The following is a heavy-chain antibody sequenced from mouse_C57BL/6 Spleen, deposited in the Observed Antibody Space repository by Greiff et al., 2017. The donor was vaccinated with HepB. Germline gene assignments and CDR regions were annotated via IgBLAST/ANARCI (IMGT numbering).Heavy chain of an antibody. CDR2: ISSGGDYI. V-gene: IGHV5-9-1*02. D-gene: IGHD1-1*02. J-gene: IGHJ4*01. CDR1: GFTFSSYA. Sequence: EVQGVESGEGLVKPGGSLKLSCAASGFTFSSYAMSWVRQTPEKRLEWVAYISSGGDYIYYADTVKGRFTISRDNARNTLYLQMSSLKSEDTAMYYCTRAGYYGAMDYWGQGTSVTVSS. CDR3: TRAGYYGAMDY.